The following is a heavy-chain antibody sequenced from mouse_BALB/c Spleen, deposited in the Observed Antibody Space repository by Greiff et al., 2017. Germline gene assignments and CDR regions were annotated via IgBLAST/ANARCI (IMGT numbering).Heavy chain of an antibody. J-gene: IGHJ4*01. D-gene: IGHD3-2*02. CDR1: GFTFSSFG. CDR3: ARGRGQLRLRNAMDY. Sequence: DVKLVESGGGLVQPGGSRKLSCAASGFTFSSFGMHWVRQAPEKGLEWVAYISSGSSTIYYADTVKGRFTISRDNPKNTLFLQMTSLRSEDTAMYYCARGRGQLRLRNAMDYWGQGTSVTVSS. V-gene: IGHV5-17*02. CDR2: ISSGSSTI.